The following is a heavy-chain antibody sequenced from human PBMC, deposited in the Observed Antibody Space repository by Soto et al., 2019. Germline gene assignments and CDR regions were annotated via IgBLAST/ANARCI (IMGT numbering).Heavy chain of an antibody. CDR2: IIPIFGTA. V-gene: IGHV1-69*01. Sequence: QVQLVQSGAEVKKPGSSVKVSCKASGGTFSSYAISWVRQAPGQGLEWMGGIIPIFGTANYAQKFQGRVTITADESTSTAYMELSSLRSEDTAVYYCAAGYCSGGSCYQTDYYYYGMDVWGKGTTVTVSS. CDR3: AAGYCSGGSCYQTDYYYYGMDV. J-gene: IGHJ6*04. CDR1: GGTFSSYA. D-gene: IGHD2-15*01.